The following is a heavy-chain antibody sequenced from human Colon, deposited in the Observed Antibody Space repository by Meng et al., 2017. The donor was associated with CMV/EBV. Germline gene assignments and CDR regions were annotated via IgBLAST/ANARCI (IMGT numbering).Heavy chain of an antibody. CDR2: IIPILGIA. CDR1: GGTFSSYA. CDR3: ATNYCSSTSCYAHWFDP. Sequence: SVKVSCKASGGTFSSYAISWVRQAPGQGLEWMGGIIPILGIANYAQKFQGRVTITADKSTSTAYMELSSLRSEDTAVYYCATNYCSSTSCYAHWFDPWGRGTLVTVSS. J-gene: IGHJ5*02. V-gene: IGHV1-69*10. D-gene: IGHD2-2*01.